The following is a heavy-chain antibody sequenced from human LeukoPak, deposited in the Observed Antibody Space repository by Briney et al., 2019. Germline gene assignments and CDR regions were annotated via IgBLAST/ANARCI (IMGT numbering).Heavy chain of an antibody. CDR1: GFSFNTYA. CDR3: ARDHDNTDYYYCFVS. Sequence: GGSLRLSCAASGFSFNTYAMNWVRQAPGKGLEWVSGISDTGRTTYYTDSVKGRFTISRDNSKNTLHLQMNSLRVADTALYFCARDHDNTDYYYCFVSWGQGALVTVSS. V-gene: IGHV3-23*01. CDR2: ISDTGRTT. J-gene: IGHJ4*02. D-gene: IGHD2-21*02.